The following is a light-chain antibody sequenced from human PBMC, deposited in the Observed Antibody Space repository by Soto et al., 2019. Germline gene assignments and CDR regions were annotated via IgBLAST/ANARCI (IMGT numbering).Light chain of an antibody. V-gene: IGLV6-57*01. CDR1: SCSIATNY. CDR3: QSFDTNTKV. J-gene: IGLJ3*02. Sequence: NFMLTQPHSVSESPGKTVTISCTRTSCSIATNYVQWFQQRPGSSPTTVIYEDNQRPSGVPDRFSGSIDSSSNSASLTISGLKTEDEADYYCQSFDTNTKVFGGGTKLTVL. CDR2: EDN.